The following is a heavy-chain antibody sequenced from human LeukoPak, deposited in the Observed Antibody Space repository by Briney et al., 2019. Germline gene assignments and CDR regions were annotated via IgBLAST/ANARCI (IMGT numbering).Heavy chain of an antibody. D-gene: IGHD6-19*01. J-gene: IGHJ4*02. CDR1: GYTFTSYY. CDR3: ARDLGQWLAAYYFDY. CDR2: INPSGGST. Sequence: ASVKVCCKASGYTFTSYYMHWVRQAPGQGLEWMGIINPSGGSTSYAQKFQGRVTMTRDTSTSTVYMELSSLRSEDTAVYYCARDLGQWLAAYYFDYWGQGTLVTVSS. V-gene: IGHV1-46*01.